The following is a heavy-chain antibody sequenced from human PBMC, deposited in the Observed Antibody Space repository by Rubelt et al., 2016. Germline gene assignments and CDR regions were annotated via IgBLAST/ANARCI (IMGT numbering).Heavy chain of an antibody. V-gene: IGHV4-38-2*02. CDR2: IFYSGST. J-gene: IGHJ4*02. Sequence: QVQLQESGPGLVKPSETLSLTCTVSSYSISSGYYWGWIRQPPGKGLEWIGSIFYSGSTYYNPSLKSRVTISVDTSKNQFSLKLSSVTAADTAVYYCASEWELLGWGQGTLVTVSS. CDR1: SYSISSGYY. D-gene: IGHD1-26*01. CDR3: ASEWELLG.